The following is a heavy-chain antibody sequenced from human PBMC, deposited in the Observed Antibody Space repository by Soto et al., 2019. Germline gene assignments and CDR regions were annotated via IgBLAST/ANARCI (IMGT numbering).Heavy chain of an antibody. CDR2: FDPEDGET. J-gene: IGHJ5*02. V-gene: IGHV1-24*01. CDR3: ARGLKEATIRRINWFDP. CDR1: GYTLTELS. D-gene: IGHD5-12*01. Sequence: ASVKVSCKVSGYTLTELSMHWVRQAPGKGLEWMGGFDPEDGETIYAQKFQGRVTMTEDTSTDTAYMELSSLRSEDTAVYYCARGLKEATIRRINWFDPWGQGTLVTVSS.